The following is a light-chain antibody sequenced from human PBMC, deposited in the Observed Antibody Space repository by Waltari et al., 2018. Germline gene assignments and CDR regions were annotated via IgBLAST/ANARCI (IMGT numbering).Light chain of an antibody. J-gene: IGLJ2*01. CDR2: EVN. V-gene: IGLV2-8*01. CDR1: SSDIGVYNY. CDR3: SSYAGSNNVV. Sequence: QSALTQPPSASGSPGQSVTISCTGTSSDIGVYNYVSWYQQHPGKAHELRISEVNRRPSGGPDGFSGSKSGNTASLTVSGLQSEAEADYYCSSYAGSNNVVFGGGTKLTVL.